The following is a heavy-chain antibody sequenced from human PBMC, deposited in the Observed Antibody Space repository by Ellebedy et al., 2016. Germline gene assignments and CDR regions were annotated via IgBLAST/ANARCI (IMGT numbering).Heavy chain of an antibody. V-gene: IGHV3-66*01. Sequence: GGSLRLSCAASGFTVRGSYMSWVRQAPGKGLEWVSIIYSDDTSFYADSVKDRFIISRDNSKNILFLQMNSLRVEDAAVYYCARDPLVATPQGSYYYYGLDAWGQGTTVTVSS. D-gene: IGHD2-15*01. J-gene: IGHJ6*02. CDR2: IYSDDTS. CDR3: ARDPLVATPQGSYYYYGLDA. CDR1: GFTVRGSY.